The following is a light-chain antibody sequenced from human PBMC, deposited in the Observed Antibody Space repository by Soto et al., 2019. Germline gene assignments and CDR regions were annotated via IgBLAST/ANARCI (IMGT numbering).Light chain of an antibody. CDR1: QSVSSY. V-gene: IGKV3-11*01. Sequence: EIVLTQSPATLSLSPGERATLSCRASQSVSSYLAWYQQKPGQAPRLLIYDASNRATGIPARFSGSGSGTDFTLTISSLAPEDFEVYYCQQRSNWPPRTFGPGTKVDIK. CDR3: QQRSNWPPRT. J-gene: IGKJ3*01. CDR2: DAS.